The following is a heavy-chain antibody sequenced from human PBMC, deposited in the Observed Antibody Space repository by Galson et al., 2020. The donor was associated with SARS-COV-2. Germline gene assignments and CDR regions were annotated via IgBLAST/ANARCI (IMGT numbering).Heavy chain of an antibody. CDR2: IYYSGST. CDR3: ARGRRPTYFSEGSCYSGDAWFDP. V-gene: IGHV4-59*01. CDR1: GGSISSYY. J-gene: IGHJ5*02. D-gene: IGHD2-15*01. Sequence: ASETLSLTCTVSGGSISSYYWSWIRQPPGKGLEWIGYIYYSGSTNYNPSLKSRVTISVDTSKNQFSLKLSSVTAADTAVYYCARGRRPTYFSEGSCYSGDAWFDPWGQGTLVTVSS.